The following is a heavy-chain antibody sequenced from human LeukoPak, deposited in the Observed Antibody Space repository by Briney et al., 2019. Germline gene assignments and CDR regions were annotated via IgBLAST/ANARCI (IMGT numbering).Heavy chain of an antibody. Sequence: GGSLRLSCAASGFTFSSYWMHWVRQAPGKGLEWVSAISSSGGTTYYADSVKGRFTISRDKSRNTLFLQMNSLKTEDTAVYYCTRRGPDSSGYYYLHYFDYWGQGTLVTVSS. CDR3: TRRGPDSSGYYYLHYFDY. CDR2: ISSSGGTT. J-gene: IGHJ4*02. D-gene: IGHD3-22*01. V-gene: IGHV3-23*01. CDR1: GFTFSSYW.